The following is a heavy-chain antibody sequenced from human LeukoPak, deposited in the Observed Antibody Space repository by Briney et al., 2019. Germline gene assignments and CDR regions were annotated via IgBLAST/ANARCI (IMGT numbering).Heavy chain of an antibody. Sequence: SGTLSLTCAVSGGSISSSNWWSWVRQPPEKGLEWIGEIYHSGSTNYNPSLKSRVTISVDKSKNQFSLKLSSVTAADTAVYYCARGLAVAGTPYYFDYWGQGTLVTVSS. CDR3: ARGLAVAGTPYYFDY. D-gene: IGHD6-19*01. J-gene: IGHJ4*02. CDR2: IYHSGST. V-gene: IGHV4-4*02. CDR1: GGSISSSNW.